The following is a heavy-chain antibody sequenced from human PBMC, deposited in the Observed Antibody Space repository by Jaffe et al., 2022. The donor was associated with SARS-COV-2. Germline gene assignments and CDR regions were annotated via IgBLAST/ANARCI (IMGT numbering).Heavy chain of an antibody. Sequence: EVQLVESGGGLVQPGGSLRLSCAASGFTFSNFAMSWVRQPPGKGLEWVSGIRGSGDPTYYADSVKGRFTISRDNSKNTLYLQLKSLRAEDTAVYYCAKDWYSIRTFFDYWGQGTLVTVSS. D-gene: IGHD6-13*01. V-gene: IGHV3-23*04. CDR3: AKDWYSIRTFFDY. J-gene: IGHJ4*02. CDR1: GFTFSNFA. CDR2: IRGSGDPT.